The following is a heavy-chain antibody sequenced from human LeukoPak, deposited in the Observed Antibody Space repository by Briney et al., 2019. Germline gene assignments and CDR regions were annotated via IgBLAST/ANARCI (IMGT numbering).Heavy chain of an antibody. CDR1: GFTFSSYG. V-gene: IGHV3-23*01. CDR3: AKDLYSSSWYGSNWFDP. D-gene: IGHD6-13*01. Sequence: GGSLRLSCAASGFTFSSYGMSWVRQAPGKGLEWVSAISGSGGSTYYADSVKGRSTISRDNSKNTLYLQMNSLRAEDTAVYYCAKDLYSSSWYGSNWFDPWGQGTLVTVSS. CDR2: ISGSGGST. J-gene: IGHJ5*02.